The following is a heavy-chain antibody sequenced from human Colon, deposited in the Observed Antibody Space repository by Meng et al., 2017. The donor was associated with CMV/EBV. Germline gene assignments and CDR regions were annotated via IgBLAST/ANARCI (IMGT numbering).Heavy chain of an antibody. CDR3: AREGMSTPSAADS. Sequence: CKASGYTFTNYFIHWARQAPGQGLEWMGWIDPGSGDTNFAQNFQGRVSMTRDTSITTAHMELTSLTSDDTALYYCAREGMSTPSAADSWGQGTLVTVSS. V-gene: IGHV1-2*02. CDR1: GYTFTNYF. CDR2: IDPGSGDT. J-gene: IGHJ4*02. D-gene: IGHD6-25*01.